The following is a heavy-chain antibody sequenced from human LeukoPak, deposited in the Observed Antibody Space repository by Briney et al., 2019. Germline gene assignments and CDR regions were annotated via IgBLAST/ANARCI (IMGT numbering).Heavy chain of an antibody. CDR1: GGTFSSYA. J-gene: IGHJ4*02. V-gene: IGHV1-69*13. Sequence: PVASVKVSCKASGGTFSSYAISWVRQAPGQGLEWMGGIIPLFGTANYAQKFLGRVIITADESTTTTHMYLSSLKSEDTAVYYCAREWVGYGSGSYYYYWGQGTLVTVSS. D-gene: IGHD3-10*01. CDR3: AREWVGYGSGSYYYY. CDR2: IIPLFGTA.